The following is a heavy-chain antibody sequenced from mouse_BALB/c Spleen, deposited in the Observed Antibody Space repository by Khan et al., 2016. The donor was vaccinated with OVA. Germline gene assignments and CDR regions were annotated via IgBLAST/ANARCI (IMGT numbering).Heavy chain of an antibody. J-gene: IGHJ4*01. V-gene: IGHV9-3-1*01. CDR1: GYTFKNHG. Sequence: QIQLVQSGPELKKPGETVKISCKASGYTFKNHGMNWVKQAPGKGLKWMGWINTYTGEPTYVEDFKGRFAFSLETSASTAYLQINNHKYEDTATYFCARPPFFSYVMVYWGQGTSVTVSS. CDR3: ARPPFFSYVMVY. CDR2: INTYTGEP.